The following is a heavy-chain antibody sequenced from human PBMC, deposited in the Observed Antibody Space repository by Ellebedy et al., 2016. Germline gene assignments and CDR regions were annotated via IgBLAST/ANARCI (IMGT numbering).Heavy chain of an antibody. V-gene: IGHV1-69*13. Sequence: SVKVSXXASGGTFSSYAISWVRQAPGQGLEWMGGIIPIFGTANYAQKFQGRVTITADESTSTAYMELSSLRSEDTAVYYCASPNSNIEYGILTGYYPYYYYYGMDVWGQGTTVTVSS. J-gene: IGHJ6*02. CDR3: ASPNSNIEYGILTGYYPYYYYYGMDV. CDR1: GGTFSSYA. D-gene: IGHD3-9*01. CDR2: IIPIFGTA.